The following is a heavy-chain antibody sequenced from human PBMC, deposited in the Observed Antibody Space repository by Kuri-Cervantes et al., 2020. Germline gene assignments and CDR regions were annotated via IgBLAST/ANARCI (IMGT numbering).Heavy chain of an antibody. CDR1: GGSFSGYY. D-gene: IGHD6-6*01. CDR2: INHSGST. J-gene: IGHJ4*02. CDR3: ACLSSSRGVY. Sequence: SETLSLTCAVYGGSFSGYYWSWIRQPPGKGLEWIGEINHSGSTNYNPSLKSRVTISVDTSKNQFSLKLSSVTAADTAVYYWACLSSSRGVYWGQGTLVTVSS. V-gene: IGHV4-34*01.